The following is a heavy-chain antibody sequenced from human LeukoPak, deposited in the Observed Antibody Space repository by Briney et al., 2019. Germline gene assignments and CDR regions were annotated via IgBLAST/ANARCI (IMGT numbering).Heavy chain of an antibody. D-gene: IGHD1-26*01. CDR1: GFTFSSYS. J-gene: IGHJ4*02. V-gene: IGHV3-21*01. Sequence: GALRLSCAASGFTFSSYSMNWVRQAPGKGLEWVSSISSSSSYIYYADSVKGRFTISRDNAKNSLYLQMNSLRAEDTAVYYCARDSTKGSPPDYWGQGTLVTVSS. CDR3: ARDSTKGSPPDY. CDR2: ISSSSSYI.